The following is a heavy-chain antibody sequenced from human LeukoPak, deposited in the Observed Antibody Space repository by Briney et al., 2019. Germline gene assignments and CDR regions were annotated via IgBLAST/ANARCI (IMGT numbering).Heavy chain of an antibody. CDR1: GFTFSSYA. D-gene: IGHD2-21*02. V-gene: IGHV3-30*04. CDR3: ARFVVVTHDDAFDI. J-gene: IGHJ3*02. CDR2: ISYDGSNK. Sequence: PGGSLRLSCAASGFTFSSYAMHWVRQAPGKGLEWVAVISYDGSNKYYADSVKDRFTISRDNSKNTLYLQMNSLRAEDTAVYYCARFVVVTHDDAFDIWGQGTMVTVSS.